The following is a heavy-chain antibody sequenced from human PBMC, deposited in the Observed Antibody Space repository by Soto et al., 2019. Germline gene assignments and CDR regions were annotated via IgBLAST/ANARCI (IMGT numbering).Heavy chain of an antibody. CDR1: GYTFTSYG. CDR3: ARAHDYVWGSYRPPDRWFDP. Sequence: ASVKVSCKASGYTFTSYGISWVRQAPGQGLEWMGWISAYNGNTNYAQKLQGRVTMTTDTSTSTAYMELRSLRSDDTAVYYCARAHDYVWGSYRPPDRWFDPWGQGTLVTVS. D-gene: IGHD3-16*02. J-gene: IGHJ5*02. V-gene: IGHV1-18*01. CDR2: ISAYNGNT.